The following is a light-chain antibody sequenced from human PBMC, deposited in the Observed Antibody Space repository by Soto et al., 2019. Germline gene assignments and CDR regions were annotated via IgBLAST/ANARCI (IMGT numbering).Light chain of an antibody. CDR2: GAS. CDR1: QDIRTS. CDR3: QHYHNLPPFT. J-gene: IGKJ3*01. V-gene: IGKV1-33*01. Sequence: DIQMTQSPSSLSASVGARVSITCQASQDIRTSLGWFQQKPGRAPKLLIYGASYLETGVPSRFRGSGSGTDFTLTISSLQPEDTTTYYCQHYHNLPPFTFGPGTRVHVK.